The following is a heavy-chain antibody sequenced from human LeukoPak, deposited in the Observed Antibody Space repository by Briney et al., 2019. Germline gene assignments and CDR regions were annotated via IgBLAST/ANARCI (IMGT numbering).Heavy chain of an antibody. CDR1: GFTFSSYW. J-gene: IGHJ4*02. D-gene: IGHD5-24*01. V-gene: IGHV3-7*01. Sequence: GGSLRLSCAASGFTFSSYWISWVRQAPGKGLEWVANIKQDGSEKYYVDSVKGRFTISRDNAKNSLYLQMHSLRAEDTAVYYCARDRDGYNLFDYWGQGTLVTVSS. CDR2: IKQDGSEK. CDR3: ARDRDGYNLFDY.